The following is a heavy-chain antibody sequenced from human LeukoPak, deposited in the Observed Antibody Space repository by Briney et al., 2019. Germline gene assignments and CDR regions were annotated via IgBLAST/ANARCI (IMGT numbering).Heavy chain of an antibody. CDR1: GYTFTSYG. J-gene: IGHJ4*02. D-gene: IGHD3-22*01. Sequence: ASVKVSCKASGYTFTSYGISWVRQAPGQGLEWMGWISAYNGNTNYAQKLQGRVTMTTDTSTSTAYMELSSLRSEDTAVYYCAREDREGDSSGYLGLDYWGQGTLVTVSS. CDR3: AREDREGDSSGYLGLDY. V-gene: IGHV1-18*01. CDR2: ISAYNGNT.